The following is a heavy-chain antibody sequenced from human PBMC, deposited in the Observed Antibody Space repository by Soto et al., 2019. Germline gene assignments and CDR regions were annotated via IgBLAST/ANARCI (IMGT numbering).Heavy chain of an antibody. CDR2: IYPGDSDT. Sequence: ESLQSSCKGCGYSLTSYWIGWVRQIPGKGLEWMGIIYPGDSDTRYSPSFQGQVTISADKSISTAYLQWSSLKASDTAMYYCARHITGTTLYYYYYGMDVWGQGTTVTVSS. CDR1: GYSLTSYW. J-gene: IGHJ6*02. D-gene: IGHD1-7*01. CDR3: ARHITGTTLYYYYYGMDV. V-gene: IGHV5-51*01.